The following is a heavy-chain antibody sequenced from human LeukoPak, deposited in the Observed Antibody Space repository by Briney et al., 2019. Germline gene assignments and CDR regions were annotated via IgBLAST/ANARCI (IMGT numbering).Heavy chain of an antibody. D-gene: IGHD3-22*01. CDR3: ARSSYYYDSSGPFDY. CDR2: IGGSDGIT. CDR1: GFTFSSYV. J-gene: IGHJ4*02. Sequence: GGPLSLSCEVSGFTFSSYVMSGVRQAPGKGPEWVAYIGGSDGITSYADSVKGRFTISRDNSKNTLYLQMNSLRAEDTAVYYCARSSYYYDSSGPFDYWGQGTLVTVSS. V-gene: IGHV3-23*01.